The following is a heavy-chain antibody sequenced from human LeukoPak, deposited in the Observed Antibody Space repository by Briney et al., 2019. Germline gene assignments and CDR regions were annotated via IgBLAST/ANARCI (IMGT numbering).Heavy chain of an antibody. D-gene: IGHD3-10*01. Sequence: PSETLSLTCTVSGDSISTYYWSWIRQPPGKGLEWIGYVYYRGSTNYNPSLKSRVTISVDTSKNQFSLELNSVTAADTAVYYCARQIAYGRYFDYWGQGALVTVSS. CDR3: ARQIAYGRYFDY. V-gene: IGHV4-59*08. CDR2: VYYRGST. CDR1: GDSISTYY. J-gene: IGHJ4*02.